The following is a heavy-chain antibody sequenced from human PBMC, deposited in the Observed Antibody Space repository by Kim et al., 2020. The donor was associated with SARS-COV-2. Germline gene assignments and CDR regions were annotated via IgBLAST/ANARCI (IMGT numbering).Heavy chain of an antibody. D-gene: IGHD1-26*01. CDR1: GFTFSNYW. Sequence: GGSLRLSCAASGFTFSNYWMHWVRQAPGKGLVWVSRINSDGGTTSYADSVKGRFTISRDNAKSTLYLQMNSLRAEDTAVYYCASRRCTGTYYSFDYWGQGTLVSVSS. CDR3: ASRRCTGTYYSFDY. J-gene: IGHJ4*02. CDR2: INSDGGTT. V-gene: IGHV3-74*01.